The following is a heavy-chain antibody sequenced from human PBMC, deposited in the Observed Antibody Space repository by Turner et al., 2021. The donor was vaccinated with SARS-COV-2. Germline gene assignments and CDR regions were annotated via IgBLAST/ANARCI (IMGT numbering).Heavy chain of an antibody. CDR2: FDPEDGKT. J-gene: IGHJ6*02. CDR3: ATHYDIVNPYYAPRGYSGMDV. V-gene: IGHV1-24*01. CDR1: GSTLTELS. Sequence: QVQLVQSGAEVKKPGASVKVSCKVSGSTLTELSMHWVRQAPGKGLEWMGGFDPEDGKTIYAQNLQGRVTMTEDTSTDTAYMELRSLRSEDTAVYYCATHYDIVNPYYAPRGYSGMDVWGQGTAVTVSS. D-gene: IGHD3-9*01.